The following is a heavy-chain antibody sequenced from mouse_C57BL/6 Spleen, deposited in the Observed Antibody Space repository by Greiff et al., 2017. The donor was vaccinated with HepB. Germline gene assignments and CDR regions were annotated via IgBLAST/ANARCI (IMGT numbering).Heavy chain of an antibody. CDR1: GYTFTSYW. D-gene: IGHD1-1*01. Sequence: VQLQQPGAELVMPGASVKLSCKASGYTFTSYWMHWVKQRPGQGLEWIGEIDPSDSYTNYNQKFKGKSTLTVDKSSSTAYMQLSSLTSEDSAVYYGARRSFSTTVVDWYFDVWGTGTTVTVSS. V-gene: IGHV1-69*01. CDR2: IDPSDSYT. CDR3: ARRSFSTTVVDWYFDV. J-gene: IGHJ1*03.